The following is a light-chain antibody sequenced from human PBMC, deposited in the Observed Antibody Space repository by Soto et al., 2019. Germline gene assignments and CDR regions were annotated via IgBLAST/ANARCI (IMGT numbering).Light chain of an antibody. J-gene: IGKJ3*01. CDR3: QQYGSSPFT. CDR1: QSVGSTN. V-gene: IGKV3D-20*01. CDR2: DAS. Sequence: EIVLTQSPATLLLSPGERATLSCGASQSVGSTNLAWYQQKPGLAPRLLIYDASNRATGIPDRFSGSGSGTDFTLTISRLEPEDFAVYHCQQYGSSPFTFGPGTKVDIK.